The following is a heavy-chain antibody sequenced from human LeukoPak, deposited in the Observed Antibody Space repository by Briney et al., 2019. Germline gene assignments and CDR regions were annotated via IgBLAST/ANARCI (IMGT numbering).Heavy chain of an antibody. CDR2: ISGSGGST. CDR1: GFTFSSYA. D-gene: IGHD6-13*01. CDR3: AKSRGSSWTHDAFDI. J-gene: IGHJ3*02. V-gene: IGHV3-23*01. Sequence: GRSLRLSCAASGFTFSSYAISWVRQAPGKGLEWVSAISGSGGSTYYADSVKGRFTISRDNSKNTLYLQMNCLRAEDTAVYYCAKSRGSSWTHDAFDIWGQGTMVTVYS.